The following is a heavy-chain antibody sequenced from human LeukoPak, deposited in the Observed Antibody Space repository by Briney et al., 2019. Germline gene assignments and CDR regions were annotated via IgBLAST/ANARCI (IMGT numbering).Heavy chain of an antibody. CDR3: TRDVDFDR. Sequence: GGSLRLSCAASGFTFDDFAMHWVRHFPGRGLEWVSGISWNSDDIEYADSVRGRFTISRDNAKNSLFLQMNSLRPDDTALYYCTRDVDFDRWGQGTLVTVSS. J-gene: IGHJ4*02. V-gene: IGHV3-9*01. CDR1: GFTFDDFA. D-gene: IGHD3-3*01. CDR2: ISWNSDDI.